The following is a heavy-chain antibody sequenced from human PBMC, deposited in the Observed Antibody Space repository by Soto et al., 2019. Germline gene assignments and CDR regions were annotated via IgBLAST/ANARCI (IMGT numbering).Heavy chain of an antibody. CDR2: INPSGGST. Sequence: QVQLVQSGAEVKKPGASVKVSCKASGYTFTSYYMHWVRQAPGQGLEWMGIINPSGGSTSYAQKFQGRVTMTRETSTSTVYMELSSLRSEDTAVYYCAKNYYYDSSGYYYYYYGMDVWGQGTTVTVSS. CDR1: GYTFTSYY. V-gene: IGHV1-46*01. CDR3: AKNYYYDSSGYYYYYYGMDV. J-gene: IGHJ6*02. D-gene: IGHD3-22*01.